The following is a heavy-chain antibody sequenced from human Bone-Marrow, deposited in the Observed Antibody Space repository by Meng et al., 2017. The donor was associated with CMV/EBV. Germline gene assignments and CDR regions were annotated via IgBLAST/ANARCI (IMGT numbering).Heavy chain of an antibody. CDR2: IGTAGDT. J-gene: IGHJ3*02. V-gene: IGHV3-13*01. Sequence: GESLKISCAASGFTFSSYDMHWVRQATGKGLEWVSAIGTAGDTYYPGSVKGRFTISRENAKNSLYLQMNSLRAGDTAVYYCARGYYDSSGYYGLDAFDIWVQGTMVTVSS. CDR1: GFTFSSYD. CDR3: ARGYYDSSGYYGLDAFDI. D-gene: IGHD3-22*01.